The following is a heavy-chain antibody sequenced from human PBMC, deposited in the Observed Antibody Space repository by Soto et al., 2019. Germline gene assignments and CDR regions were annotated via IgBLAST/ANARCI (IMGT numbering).Heavy chain of an antibody. Sequence: SVKVSCKASGFTFTSSAVQWVRQARGQRLEWIGWIVVGSGNTNYAQKFQERVTITRDMSTSTAYMELSSLRSEDTAVYYCATDGRITIFGVVITYYGMDVWGQGTTVTVSS. CDR1: GFTFTSSA. D-gene: IGHD3-3*01. CDR2: IVVGSGNT. J-gene: IGHJ6*02. V-gene: IGHV1-58*01. CDR3: ATDGRITIFGVVITYYGMDV.